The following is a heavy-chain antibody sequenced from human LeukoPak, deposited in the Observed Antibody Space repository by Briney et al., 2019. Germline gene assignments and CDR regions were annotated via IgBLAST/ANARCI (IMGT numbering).Heavy chain of an antibody. Sequence: GGSLRLSCAASGFTFSDYYMSWIRQAPGKGLEWVSYISSSGSTIYYADSVKGRFTISRDNAKNSLYLQMNSLRAEDTAVHYCARAEDSSGYYFRHYYGMDVWGQGTTVTVSS. J-gene: IGHJ6*02. D-gene: IGHD3-22*01. CDR2: ISSSGSTI. CDR3: ARAEDSSGYYFRHYYGMDV. CDR1: GFTFSDYY. V-gene: IGHV3-11*01.